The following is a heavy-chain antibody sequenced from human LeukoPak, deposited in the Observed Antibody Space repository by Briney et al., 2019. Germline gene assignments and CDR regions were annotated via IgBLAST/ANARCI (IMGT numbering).Heavy chain of an antibody. CDR3: AKTYLGYDYVWGSYRTPPYFDY. D-gene: IGHD3-16*02. CDR1: GFTFSSYA. Sequence: GGSLRLSCAASGFTFSSYAMSWVRQAPGKGLEWVSAISGSGGSTYYADSVKGGFTISRDNAKNTLYLQMNSLRAEDTAVYYCAKTYLGYDYVWGSYRTPPYFDYWGQGTLVTVSS. V-gene: IGHV3-23*01. CDR2: ISGSGGST. J-gene: IGHJ4*02.